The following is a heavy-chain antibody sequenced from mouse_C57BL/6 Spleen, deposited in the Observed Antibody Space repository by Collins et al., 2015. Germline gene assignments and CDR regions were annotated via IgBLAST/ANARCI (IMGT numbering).Heavy chain of an antibody. CDR3: ARTPWLLREAMDY. Sequence: DVQLVESGGGLVQPGGSRKLSCAASGFTFSSFGMHWVRQAPEKGLEWVAYISSGSSTIYYADTVKGRFTISRDNPKNTLFLQMTSLRSEDTAMYYCARTPWLLREAMDYWGQGTSVTVSS. CDR1: GFTFSSFG. CDR2: ISSGSSTI. D-gene: IGHD2-3*01. V-gene: IGHV5-17*02. J-gene: IGHJ4*01.